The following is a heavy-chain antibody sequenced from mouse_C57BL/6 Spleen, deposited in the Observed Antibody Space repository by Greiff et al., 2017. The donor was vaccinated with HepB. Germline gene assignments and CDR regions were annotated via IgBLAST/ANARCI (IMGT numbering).Heavy chain of an antibody. CDR3: ARSMVRNWYFDV. CDR1: GFTFSDYG. CDR2: ISSGSSTI. D-gene: IGHD2-1*01. V-gene: IGHV5-17*01. Sequence: EVKVVESGGGLVKPGGSLKLSCAASGFTFSDYGMHWVRQAPEKGLEWVAYISSGSSTIYYADTVKGRFTISRDNAKNTLFLQMTSLRSEDTAMYYCARSMVRNWYFDVWGTGTTVTVSS. J-gene: IGHJ1*03.